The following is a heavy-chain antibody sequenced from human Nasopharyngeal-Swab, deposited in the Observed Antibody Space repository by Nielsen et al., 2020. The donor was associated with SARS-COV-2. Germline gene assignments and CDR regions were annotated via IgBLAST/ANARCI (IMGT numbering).Heavy chain of an antibody. Sequence: ASVKVSCKASGYTFTSYYMHWVRQAPGQGLEWMGIINLSGGSTSYAQKFQGRVTMTRDTSTSTVYMELSSLRSEDTAVYYCAITMVRGYGMDVWGQGTTVTVSS. D-gene: IGHD3-10*01. CDR3: AITMVRGYGMDV. CDR1: GYTFTSYY. CDR2: INLSGGST. J-gene: IGHJ6*02. V-gene: IGHV1-46*01.